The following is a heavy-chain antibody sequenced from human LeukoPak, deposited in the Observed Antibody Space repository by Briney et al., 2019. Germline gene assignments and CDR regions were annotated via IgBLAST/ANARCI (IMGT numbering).Heavy chain of an antibody. CDR3: ARLGIGSSVGEYFQH. D-gene: IGHD6-13*01. V-gene: IGHV4-59*08. CDR2: IYYSGST. Sequence: SETLSLTRTVSGGSISSYYWSWIRQPPGKGLEWIGYIYYSGSTNYNPSLKSRVTISVDTSKNQFSLKLSSVTAADTAVYYCARLGIGSSVGEYFQHWGQGTLVTVSS. J-gene: IGHJ1*01. CDR1: GGSISSYY.